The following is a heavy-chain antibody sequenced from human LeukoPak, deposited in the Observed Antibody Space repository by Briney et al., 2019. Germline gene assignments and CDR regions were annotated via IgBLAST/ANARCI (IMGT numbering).Heavy chain of an antibody. Sequence: SETLSLTCTVSGGSISSYYWSWIRQPPGKELEWIGYISYRGSTNYNPSLKSRVTISVDTSKNQFSLKLSSVTAADTAVYYCARGVRWLQLSYFDYWGQGTLVTVSS. CDR1: GGSISSYY. J-gene: IGHJ4*02. D-gene: IGHD5-24*01. V-gene: IGHV4-59*12. CDR2: ISYRGST. CDR3: ARGVRWLQLSYFDY.